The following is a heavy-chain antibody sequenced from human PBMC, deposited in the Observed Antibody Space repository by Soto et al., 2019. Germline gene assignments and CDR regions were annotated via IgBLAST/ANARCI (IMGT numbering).Heavy chain of an antibody. D-gene: IGHD2-15*01. V-gene: IGHV3-30*18. CDR3: AKVSISKSSAVTFDS. CDR2: VSYDASYQ. CDR1: GFTFRTYD. J-gene: IGHJ4*02. Sequence: QVQLVESGGGMVQPGKSLRLSCAVSGFTFRTYDMHWVRQAPGRGLEWVAVVSYDASYQNYVDSVKGRFTVSRDNSKNTLFLQMNSLRPEDTAVYYCAKVSISKSSAVTFDSWGQGTLVTVSS.